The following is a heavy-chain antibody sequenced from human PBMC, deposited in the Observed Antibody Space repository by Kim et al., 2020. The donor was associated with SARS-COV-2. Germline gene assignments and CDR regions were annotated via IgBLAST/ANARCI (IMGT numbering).Heavy chain of an antibody. CDR2: IGTAGDT. CDR1: GFIFSNYD. D-gene: IGHD6-13*01. Sequence: GGSLRLSCAASGFIFSNYDMHWVRQPTGKGLEWVSAIGTAGDTHYPGSVKGRFTISRENAKNSLYLQMNSLKAGDTAVYYCARGRGGSWYNWFDPWCQGT. CDR3: ARGRGGSWYNWFDP. V-gene: IGHV3-13*04. J-gene: IGHJ5*02.